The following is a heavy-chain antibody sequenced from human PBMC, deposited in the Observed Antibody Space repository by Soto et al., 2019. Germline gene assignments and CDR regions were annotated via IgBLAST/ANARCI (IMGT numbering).Heavy chain of an antibody. Sequence: EVQLVESGGGLVQPGGSLRLSCAASGFTFSSYWMSWVRQAPGKGLEWVANIKQDGSEKYYVDSVKGRFTNSRDNAKNSLYLQMNSLRAEDTAVYYCARVSWARYCSGGSCPWYYFDYWGQGTLVTVSS. V-gene: IGHV3-7*01. CDR1: GFTFSSYW. J-gene: IGHJ4*02. CDR2: IKQDGSEK. D-gene: IGHD2-15*01. CDR3: ARVSWARYCSGGSCPWYYFDY.